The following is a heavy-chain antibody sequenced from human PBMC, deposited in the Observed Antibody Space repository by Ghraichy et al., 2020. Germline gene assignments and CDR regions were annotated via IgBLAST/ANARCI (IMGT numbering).Heavy chain of an antibody. Sequence: SETLSLTCAVYGGSFSGYYWSWIRQPPGKGLEWIGEINHSGSTNYNPSLKSRVTISVDTSKNQFSLKLSSVTAADTAVYYCARARDYYGSGSYFDYWGQGTLVTVSS. CDR1: GGSFSGYY. CDR3: ARARDYYGSGSYFDY. J-gene: IGHJ4*02. D-gene: IGHD3-10*01. V-gene: IGHV4-34*01. CDR2: INHSGST.